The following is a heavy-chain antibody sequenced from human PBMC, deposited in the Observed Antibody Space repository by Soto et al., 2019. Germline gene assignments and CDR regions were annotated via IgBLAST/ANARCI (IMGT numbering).Heavy chain of an antibody. CDR1: GDTFTDYY. CDR2: VNPSGGHT. J-gene: IGHJ4*02. D-gene: IGHD2-21*02. V-gene: IGHV1-46*01. Sequence: QVQLMQSGAEVKKPGASVKVSCKASGDTFTDYYIHWVRQAPGQGLEWMGTVNPSGGHTTYAQHILGRVTMTRDTSTSTLYMELTGLTSEDTAVYYCARGGHVVVVTAALDYWGQGTLVTVSS. CDR3: ARGGHVVVVTAALDY.